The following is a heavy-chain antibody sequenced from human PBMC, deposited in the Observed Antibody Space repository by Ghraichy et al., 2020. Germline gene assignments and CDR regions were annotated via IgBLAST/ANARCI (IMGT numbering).Heavy chain of an antibody. Sequence: VSVISGDGGSTYYADSVKGRFTISRDSSTNSLYLQMNSLRTEDTALYYCAKCAGDGSGYNYYYYYYMDV. CDR3: AKCAGDGSGYNYYYYYYMDV. J-gene: IGHJ6*03. CDR2: ISGDGGST. D-gene: IGHD3-22*01. V-gene: IGHV3-43*02.